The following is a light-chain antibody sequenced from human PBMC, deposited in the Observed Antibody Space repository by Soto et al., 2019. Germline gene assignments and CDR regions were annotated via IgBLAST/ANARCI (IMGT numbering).Light chain of an antibody. CDR1: NIGSKN. Sequence: SYERTQPLSVSVALGQTARITCGGNNIGSKNVHWYQQKPGQAPVLVIYRDSNRPSGIPERFSGSNSGNTATLTISRAQAGDEADYYCQVWDSSTVFGGGTKVTVL. V-gene: IGLV3-9*01. CDR2: RDS. J-gene: IGLJ2*01. CDR3: QVWDSSTV.